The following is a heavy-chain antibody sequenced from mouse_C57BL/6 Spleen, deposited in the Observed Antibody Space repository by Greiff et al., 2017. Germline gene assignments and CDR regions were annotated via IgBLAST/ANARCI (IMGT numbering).Heavy chain of an antibody. CDR3: ARAGYDYGYAMDY. J-gene: IGHJ4*01. D-gene: IGHD2-4*01. CDR1: GYTFTDYY. V-gene: IGHV1-19*01. CDR2: INPYNGGT. Sequence: EVKLMESGPVLVKPGASVKMSCKASGYTFTDYYMNWVKQSHGKSLEWIGVINPYNGGTSYNQKFKGKATLTVDKSSSTAYMELNSLTSEDSAVYYCARAGYDYGYAMDYWGQGTSVTVSS.